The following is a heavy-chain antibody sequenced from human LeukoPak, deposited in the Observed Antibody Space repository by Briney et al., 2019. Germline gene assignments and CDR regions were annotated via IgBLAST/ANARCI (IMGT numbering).Heavy chain of an antibody. V-gene: IGHV4-39*01. Sequence: PSETLSLTCTVSGGSISSRSYYWGWIRQPPGKGLEWIGSIYSSGSTSYNPSLESRVTISVDTSKNQFSLKLSSVTAADTAVYYCARQQYSSGCTYYFDYWGQGTLVTVPS. D-gene: IGHD6-19*01. CDR1: GGSISSRSYY. CDR3: ARQQYSSGCTYYFDY. CDR2: IYSSGST. J-gene: IGHJ4*02.